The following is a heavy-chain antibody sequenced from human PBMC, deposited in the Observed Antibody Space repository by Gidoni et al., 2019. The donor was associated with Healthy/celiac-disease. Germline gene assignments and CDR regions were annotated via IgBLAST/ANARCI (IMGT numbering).Heavy chain of an antibody. CDR3: RRAIPTRYYYYYYGMDV. D-gene: IGHD2-2*01. CDR1: GGSFSGSY. J-gene: IGHJ6*02. V-gene: IGHV4-34*01. CDR2: LNHSGST. Sequence: QVQLQQWGAGLLKPSETLSLTCAVYGGSFSGSYWSWIRQPPGTGLEWIGELNHSGSTNYNPSLKSRVNISVATSKNQFSLKLSSVTAADTAVYYCRRAIPTRYYYYYYGMDVWGQGTTVTVSS.